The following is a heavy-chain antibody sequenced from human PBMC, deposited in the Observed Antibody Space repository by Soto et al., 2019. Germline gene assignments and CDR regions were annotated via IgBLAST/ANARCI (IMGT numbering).Heavy chain of an antibody. V-gene: IGHV3-15*01. CDR2: IKSKTDGGTA. CDR1: GFNLSHPW. Sequence: GGSLRLSCVASGFNLSHPWMTWVRQAAGKGLEWVGRIKSKTDGGTADYAAPVKGRATISRDDSKNTVYLQMNSLKTEDTAVYYCTTGIYYDILTGYHNVAYWRQLALFTASS. D-gene: IGHD3-9*01. J-gene: IGHJ4*02. CDR3: TTGIYYDILTGYHNVAY.